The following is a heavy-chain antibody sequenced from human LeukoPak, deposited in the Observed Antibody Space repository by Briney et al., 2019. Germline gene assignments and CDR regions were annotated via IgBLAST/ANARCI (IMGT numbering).Heavy chain of an antibody. V-gene: IGHV4-59*08. J-gene: IGHJ4*02. Sequence: SETLSLTCTVSGGSISSYYWSWIRQPPGKGLEWIGYIYYSGSTNYNPSLKSRVTISVDTSKNQFSLKLSSVTAADTAVYYCARVEIQLWSYFDYWGQGTQVTVSS. CDR3: ARVEIQLWSYFDY. CDR1: GGSISSYY. CDR2: IYYSGST. D-gene: IGHD5-18*01.